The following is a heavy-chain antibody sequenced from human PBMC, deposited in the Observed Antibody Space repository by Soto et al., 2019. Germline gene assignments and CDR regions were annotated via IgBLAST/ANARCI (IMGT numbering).Heavy chain of an antibody. Sequence: GGSLRLSCAASGFSFSTSTMNWVRQAPGKGLEWVSYISSGSTTIYYADSVKGRFTISRDNGKNSLYLQMNSLRDEDTAVYYCARVRRNDASDYYGMDVWGQGTTGTAP. CDR3: ARVRRNDASDYYGMDV. CDR2: ISSGSTTI. D-gene: IGHD1-1*01. CDR1: GFSFSTST. V-gene: IGHV3-48*02. J-gene: IGHJ6*02.